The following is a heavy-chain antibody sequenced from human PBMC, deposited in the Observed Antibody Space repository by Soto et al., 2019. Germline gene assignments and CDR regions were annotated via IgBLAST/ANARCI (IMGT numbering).Heavy chain of an antibody. Sequence: QVQLQESGPGLVKPSETLSLTCTVSGGSISSYYLSWIRQPPGKGLEWIGYIYYSGSTNYNHSLKSRVTISVDPSKNQFSLKLSSVTAADTAVYYCARGAGTTVTTRYFDLWGRGTLVTVSS. CDR3: ARGAGTTVTTRYFDL. CDR1: GGSISSYY. V-gene: IGHV4-59*01. CDR2: IYYSGST. J-gene: IGHJ2*01. D-gene: IGHD4-17*01.